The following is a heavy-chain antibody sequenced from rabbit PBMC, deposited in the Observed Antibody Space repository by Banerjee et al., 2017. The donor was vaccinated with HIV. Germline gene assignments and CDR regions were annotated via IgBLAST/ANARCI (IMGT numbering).Heavy chain of an antibody. CDR3: ARDLAGVIGWNFGL. D-gene: IGHD4-1*01. V-gene: IGHV1S40*01. J-gene: IGHJ4*01. Sequence: QSLEESGGGLVQPGASLTLTCKASGFSFSSGYDMCWVRQAPGKGLEWIACIYIGDIGTTWYASWAIGRFTVSKTSSTTVTLQMTSLTAADTATYFCARDLAGVIGWNFGLWGPGTLVTVS. CDR1: GFSFSSGYD. CDR2: IYIGDIGTT.